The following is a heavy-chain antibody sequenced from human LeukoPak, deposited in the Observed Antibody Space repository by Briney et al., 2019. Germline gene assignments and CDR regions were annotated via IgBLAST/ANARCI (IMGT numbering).Heavy chain of an antibody. Sequence: SETLSLTCTVSGGSISSYYWSWIRQPPGKGMEWIGYIYYSGSTNYNPSLKSRVSISVDTSKNQFSLKLSSVTAADTAVYYCARGPAGRDPWGQGTLVTVSS. V-gene: IGHV4-59*01. CDR1: GGSISSYY. D-gene: IGHD2-2*01. CDR3: ARGPAGRDP. CDR2: IYYSGST. J-gene: IGHJ5*02.